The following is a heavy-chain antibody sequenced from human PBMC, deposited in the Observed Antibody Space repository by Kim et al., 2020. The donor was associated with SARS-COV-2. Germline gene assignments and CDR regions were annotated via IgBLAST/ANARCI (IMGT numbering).Heavy chain of an antibody. V-gene: IGHV3-23*05. CDR3: ASRASSGWTRPFDS. Sequence: DAASVKGRFTISRDNSKNAIHLQMNGIGGEDAGIYYCASRASSGWTRPFDSWGQGTLVTVSS. D-gene: IGHD6-19*01. J-gene: IGHJ4*02.